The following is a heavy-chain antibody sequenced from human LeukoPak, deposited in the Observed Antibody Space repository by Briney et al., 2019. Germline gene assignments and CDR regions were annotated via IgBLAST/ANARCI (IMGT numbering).Heavy chain of an antibody. Sequence: GGTLRLSCAASGFTFSSYGMSWVRQAPGKGLEWVSAISGSGGSTYYADSVKGRFTISRDNSKNTLYLQMNSLRAEDTAVYYGAKGHSYGSGSRSQAAFDIWGQGTMVTVSS. V-gene: IGHV3-23*01. D-gene: IGHD3-10*01. CDR3: AKGHSYGSGSRSQAAFDI. J-gene: IGHJ3*02. CDR1: GFTFSSYG. CDR2: ISGSGGST.